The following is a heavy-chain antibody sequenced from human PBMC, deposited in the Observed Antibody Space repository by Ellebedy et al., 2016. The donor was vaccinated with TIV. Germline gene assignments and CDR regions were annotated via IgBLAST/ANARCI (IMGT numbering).Heavy chain of an antibody. Sequence: GESLKISCAASGFPFSSYAMTWVRQAPGKGLEWVSGIGGSGGSTSSADSVKGRFTISRDNSKQTLYLEMNSLRVEDTAVYYCAKVDDYVWGSYFAMDVWGQGTTVTV. J-gene: IGHJ6*02. CDR1: GFPFSSYA. D-gene: IGHD3-16*01. CDR3: AKVDDYVWGSYFAMDV. CDR2: IGGSGGST. V-gene: IGHV3-23*01.